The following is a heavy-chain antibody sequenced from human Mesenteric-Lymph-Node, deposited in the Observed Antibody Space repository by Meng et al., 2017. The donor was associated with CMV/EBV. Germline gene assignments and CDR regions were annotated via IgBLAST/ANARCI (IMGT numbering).Heavy chain of an antibody. Sequence: GESLKISCTASGFTFSDHALNRVRQPPGEGLEWVAVISDDGSNKNYADSAKGRFAISRDNSRNTLYLEMNSLRPEDTAVYYCARGDDFWSGQDYWGQGTLVTVSS. CDR2: ISDDGSNK. CDR1: GFTFSDHA. J-gene: IGHJ4*02. D-gene: IGHD3-3*01. CDR3: ARGDDFWSGQDY. V-gene: IGHV3-30*09.